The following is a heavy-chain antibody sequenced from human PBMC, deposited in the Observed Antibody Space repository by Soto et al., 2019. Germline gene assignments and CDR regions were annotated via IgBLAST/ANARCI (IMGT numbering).Heavy chain of an antibody. V-gene: IGHV4-4*02. Sequence: PSETLSLTCAVSGGSIYSSNWWSWVRQPPGKGLEWIGQIYHSGSTNYNPSLKSRVTISVDKSKNQFSLKLSSVTAADTAVYYCARSSVVGAGFDYWGQGTLVTVSS. J-gene: IGHJ4*02. CDR3: ARSSVVGAGFDY. CDR2: IYHSGST. D-gene: IGHD1-26*01. CDR1: GGSIYSSNW.